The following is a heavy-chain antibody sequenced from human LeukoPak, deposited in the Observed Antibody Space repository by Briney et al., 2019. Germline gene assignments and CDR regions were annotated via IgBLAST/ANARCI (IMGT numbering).Heavy chain of an antibody. CDR1: GGSISSYY. D-gene: IGHD3-22*01. Sequence: SETLSLTCTVSGGSISSYYWGWIRQPAGKGLEWIGRIYTSGSTNYNPSLKSRVTMSVDTSKNQFSLKLSSVTAADTAVYYCAREQPPYYYDSSGYYGPNKDDALDIWGQGTMVTVSS. CDR2: IYTSGST. CDR3: AREQPPYYYDSSGYYGPNKDDALDI. V-gene: IGHV4-4*07. J-gene: IGHJ3*02.